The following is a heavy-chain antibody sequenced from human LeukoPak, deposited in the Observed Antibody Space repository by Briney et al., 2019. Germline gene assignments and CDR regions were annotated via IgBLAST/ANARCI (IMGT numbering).Heavy chain of an antibody. CDR3: ASPYFDF. V-gene: IGHV4-39*01. Sequence: PSETLSLTCTVSGGSISSGNYYWAWIRQPPGKGLEWIGSMYYSGSTYYNPSLKSRVTISVGTSKNQFSLKLSSVTATDTAVYYCASPYFDFWGQGTLVTGSS. CDR1: GGSISSGNYY. J-gene: IGHJ4*02. CDR2: MYYSGST.